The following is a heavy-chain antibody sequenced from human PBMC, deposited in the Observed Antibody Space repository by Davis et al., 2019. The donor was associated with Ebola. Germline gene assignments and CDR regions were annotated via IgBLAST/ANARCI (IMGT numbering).Heavy chain of an antibody. CDR2: ISGSGGST. CDR1: GFTFSSYA. D-gene: IGHD2-15*01. Sequence: GESLKISCAASGFTFSSYAMSWVRQAPGKGLQWVSAISGSGGSTYYADSVKGRFTISRDNSKNTLYLQMNGLRAEDTAVYYCAKADRSGGSWAIFDYWGQGTLVTVSS. V-gene: IGHV3-23*01. CDR3: AKADRSGGSWAIFDY. J-gene: IGHJ4*02.